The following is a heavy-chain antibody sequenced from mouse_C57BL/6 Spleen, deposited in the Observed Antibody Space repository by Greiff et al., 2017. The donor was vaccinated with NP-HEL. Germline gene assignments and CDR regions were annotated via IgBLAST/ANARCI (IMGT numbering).Heavy chain of an antibody. J-gene: IGHJ3*01. Sequence: EVQLQQSVAELVRPGASVKLSCTASGFNIKNTYMHWVKQRPEQGLEWIGRIDPANGNTKYAPKFQGKATITADKSSHTAYLQLSSLTSEDTAIYYCARARDDYGSRGWFAYWGQGTLVTVSA. V-gene: IGHV14-3*01. D-gene: IGHD1-1*01. CDR3: ARARDDYGSRGWFAY. CDR1: GFNIKNTY. CDR2: IDPANGNT.